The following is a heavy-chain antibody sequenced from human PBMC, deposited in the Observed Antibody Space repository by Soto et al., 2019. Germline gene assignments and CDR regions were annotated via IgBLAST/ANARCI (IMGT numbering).Heavy chain of an antibody. CDR2: IIPIFGTA. CDR3: ARAPSYYDSSGYPPGFDY. CDR1: GGTFSSYA. Sequence: ASVKVSCKASGGTFSSYAISWVRQAPGQGLEWMGGIIPIFGTANYAQKFQGRVTITADESTSTAYMELSSLRSEDTAVYYCARAPSYYDSSGYPPGFDYWGQGTLVTVSS. D-gene: IGHD3-22*01. V-gene: IGHV1-69*13. J-gene: IGHJ4*02.